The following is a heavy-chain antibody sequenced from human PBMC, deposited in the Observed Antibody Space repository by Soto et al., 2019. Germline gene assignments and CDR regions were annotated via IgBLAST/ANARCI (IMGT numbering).Heavy chain of an antibody. CDR2: ISGGGAST. Sequence: EVQLSESGGGLVQPGGSLRLSCAVSGFSFAGYAMSWVRQAPGKGLEWVSGISGGGASTYYAGSVKDRFTISRDNSGYTVYLQMNSLIAEDTAVYYCAKGQGFSAYYYGMDVWGQGTAVTVSS. J-gene: IGHJ6*02. D-gene: IGHD6-19*01. CDR3: AKGQGFSAYYYGMDV. CDR1: GFSFAGYA. V-gene: IGHV3-23*01.